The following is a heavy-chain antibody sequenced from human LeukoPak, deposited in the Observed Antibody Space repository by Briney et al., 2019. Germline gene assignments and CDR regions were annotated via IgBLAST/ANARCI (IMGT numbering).Heavy chain of an antibody. D-gene: IGHD5-12*01. Sequence: SETLSLTCSVSGDSITYFYWSWIRQAAGKGLEWIGRVSSSGSTDYNASLKSRVTMSVDTSKNQFSLKLSSVTAADTAVYYCARDRHKLVDIVAGILDYWGQGTLVTVSS. CDR3: ARDRHKLVDIVAGILDY. J-gene: IGHJ4*02. CDR2: VSSSGST. CDR1: GDSITYFY. V-gene: IGHV4-4*07.